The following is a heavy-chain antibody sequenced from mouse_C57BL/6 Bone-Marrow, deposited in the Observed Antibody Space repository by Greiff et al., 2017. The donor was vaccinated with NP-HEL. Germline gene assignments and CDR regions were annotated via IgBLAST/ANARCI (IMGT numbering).Heavy chain of an antibody. D-gene: IGHD1-1*01. J-gene: IGHJ1*03. V-gene: IGHV1-50*01. Sequence: QVQLKQPGAELVKPGASVKLSCKASGYTFTSYWMQWVKQRPGQGLEWIGEIDPSDSYTNYTQKFKGKAPLTVDTSSSTAYMQLSSLTSEDSAVYYCARWFYGSSHWYFDVWGTGTTVTVSS. CDR1: GYTFTSYW. CDR2: IDPSDSYT. CDR3: ARWFYGSSHWYFDV.